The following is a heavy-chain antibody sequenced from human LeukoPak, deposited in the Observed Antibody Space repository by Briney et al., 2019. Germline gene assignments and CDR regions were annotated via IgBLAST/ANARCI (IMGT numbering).Heavy chain of an antibody. J-gene: IGHJ4*02. CDR1: GFTFSSYG. V-gene: IGHV3-30*18. CDR3: AKDGIVVSYFDY. D-gene: IGHD3-22*01. Sequence: GRSLRLSCAASGFTFSSYGIHWVRQAPGKGLEWVAIISYDGSNKYYADSVKGRFTISRDNSKNTLYLQMNSLRAEDTAMYYCAKDGIVVSYFDYWSQGTLVTVS. CDR2: ISYDGSNK.